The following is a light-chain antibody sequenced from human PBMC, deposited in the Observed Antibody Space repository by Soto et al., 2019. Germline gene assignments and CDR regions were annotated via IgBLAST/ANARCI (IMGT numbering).Light chain of an antibody. CDR3: HQYGSSPAT. CDR1: QSVSSSF. Sequence: EIMLTQSPGTLSLSPGERATLSCRARQSVSSSFLAWYQQKPGQGPRLLIYGASSRATGIPDSFSGSGSGTDFTLTISRLEPEDFAVYYCHQYGSSPATFGQGTKVDIK. CDR2: GAS. V-gene: IGKV3-20*01. J-gene: IGKJ1*01.